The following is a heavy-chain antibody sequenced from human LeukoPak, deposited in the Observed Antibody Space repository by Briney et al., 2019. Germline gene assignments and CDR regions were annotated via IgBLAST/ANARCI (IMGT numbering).Heavy chain of an antibody. CDR1: GGSISSSSYY. V-gene: IGHV4-39*07. CDR2: IYTSGST. Sequence: SETLSLTCTVSGGSISSSSYYWGWIRQPPGKGLEWIGRIYTSGSTYYNPSLKSRVTISVDTSKNQFSLKLSSVTAADTAVYYCARQVLLWFGESQVMDYWGQGTLVTVSS. D-gene: IGHD3-10*01. J-gene: IGHJ4*02. CDR3: ARQVLLWFGESQVMDY.